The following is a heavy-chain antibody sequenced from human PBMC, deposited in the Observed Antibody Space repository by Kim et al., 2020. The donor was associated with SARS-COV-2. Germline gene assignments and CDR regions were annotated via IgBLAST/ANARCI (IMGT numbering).Heavy chain of an antibody. CDR2: IYYSGST. CDR1: GGSISSGGYY. Sequence: SETLSLTCTVSGGSISSGGYYWSWIRQHPGKGLEWIGYIYYSGSTYYNPSLKSRVTISVDTSKNQFSLKLSSVTAADTAVYYCARVPLGGSHHIFDYWGQGTLVTVSS. J-gene: IGHJ4*02. V-gene: IGHV4-31*03. CDR3: ARVPLGGSHHIFDY. D-gene: IGHD5-12*01.